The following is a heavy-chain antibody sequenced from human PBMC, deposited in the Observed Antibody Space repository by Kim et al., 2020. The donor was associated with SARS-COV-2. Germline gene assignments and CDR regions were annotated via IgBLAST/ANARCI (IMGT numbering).Heavy chain of an antibody. D-gene: IGHD4-17*01. CDR2: ISSSRSTI. CDR3: AREAYGGNFDY. V-gene: IGHV3-48*02. J-gene: IGHJ4*02. Sequence: GGSLRLSCAASGFTFSSYSMNWVRQAPGKGLEWVSYISSSRSTIHYADSVKGRFTISRDNAKNSLYLQMSSLRDEDTAVYYCAREAYGGNFDYWGQGNLVTVSS. CDR1: GFTFSSYS.